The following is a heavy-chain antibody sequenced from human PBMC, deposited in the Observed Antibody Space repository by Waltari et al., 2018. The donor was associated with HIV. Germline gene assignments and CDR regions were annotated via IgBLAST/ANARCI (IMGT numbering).Heavy chain of an antibody. Sequence: EVQLVESGGRVVRPGGSLRLSCAASGFIFDDYGMIWVRQAPGKGLELISGIGWSGDTTRYGDSVKGRFTISRDNAKSSLYLQMNSLRVEDTALYYCARDGNVLSGGYNWFDPWGQGTLVIVSS. CDR3: ARDGNVLSGGYNWFDP. D-gene: IGHD1-1*01. CDR1: GFIFDDYG. CDR2: IGWSGDTT. V-gene: IGHV3-20*04. J-gene: IGHJ5*02.